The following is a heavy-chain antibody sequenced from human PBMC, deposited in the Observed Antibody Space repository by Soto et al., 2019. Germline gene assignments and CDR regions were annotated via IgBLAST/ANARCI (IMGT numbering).Heavy chain of an antibody. CDR1: GGSISSYY. D-gene: IGHD2-2*01. V-gene: IGHV4-59*08. CDR3: ARRHCSSTSCYLDYYYMDV. J-gene: IGHJ6*03. CDR2: IYYSGST. Sequence: PSEILSLTCTVSGGSISSYYWSWIRQPPGKGLEWIGYIYYSGSTNYNPSLKSRVTISVDTSKNQFSLKLSSVTAADTAVYYCARRHCSSTSCYLDYYYMDVWGKGTTVTVS.